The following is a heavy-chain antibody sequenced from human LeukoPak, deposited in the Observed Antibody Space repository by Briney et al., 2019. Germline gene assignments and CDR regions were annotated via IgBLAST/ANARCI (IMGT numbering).Heavy chain of an antibody. CDR2: IIPILGIA. J-gene: IGHJ4*02. Sequence: GASVKVSCKASGGTFNSYAISWVRQAPGQGLEWMGRIIPILGIANYAQKFQGRVTITADKSTSTAYMELSSLRSEDTAVYYCAREGRIAVAGFLDYWGQGTLVTVSS. CDR1: GGTFNSYA. D-gene: IGHD6-19*01. V-gene: IGHV1-69*04. CDR3: AREGRIAVAGFLDY.